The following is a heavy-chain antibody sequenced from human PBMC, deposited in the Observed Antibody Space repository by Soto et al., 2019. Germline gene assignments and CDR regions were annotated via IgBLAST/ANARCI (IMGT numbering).Heavy chain of an antibody. J-gene: IGHJ4*02. V-gene: IGHV5-51*01. Sequence: PGEALKISWQGTGYRFSSSWIGWVRQKPGKGLEWLGNVYPSDSDVRYSTAFEGQVTISAENSINTAYLKLLNLKASDTAIYYCTKGGTSPFDXWGQGTRFTVSX. CDR3: TKGGTSPFDX. D-gene: IGHD3-16*01. CDR2: VYPSDSDV. CDR1: GYRFSSSW.